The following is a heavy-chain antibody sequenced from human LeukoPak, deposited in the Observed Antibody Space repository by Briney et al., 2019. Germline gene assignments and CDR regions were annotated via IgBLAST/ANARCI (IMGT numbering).Heavy chain of an antibody. CDR3: ATLGYCSSTSCPQLLYFDY. J-gene: IGHJ4*02. CDR2: INPNSGGT. D-gene: IGHD2-2*01. CDR1: GYTFTGYY. V-gene: IGHV1-2*02. Sequence: ASVKVSCKASGYTFTGYYMHWVRQAPGQRLEWMGWINPNSGGTNYAQKFQGRVTMTRDTSISTAYMELSRLRSDDTAVYYCATLGYCSSTSCPQLLYFDYWGQGTLVTVSS.